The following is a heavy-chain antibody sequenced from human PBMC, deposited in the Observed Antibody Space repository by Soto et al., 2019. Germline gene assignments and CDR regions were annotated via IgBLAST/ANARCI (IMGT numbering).Heavy chain of an antibody. CDR1: GFTFSSYS. CDR2: ISSSSSYI. J-gene: IGHJ6*02. CDR3: ARGGHYYYYGMDV. Sequence: GSLRLSCAASGFTFSSYSMNWVRQAPGNGLEWVSSISSSSSYIYYADSVKGRFTIPRDNAKNSLYLQMNSLRAEDTAVYYCARGGHYYYYGMDVWGQGTTVTVAS. V-gene: IGHV3-21*01.